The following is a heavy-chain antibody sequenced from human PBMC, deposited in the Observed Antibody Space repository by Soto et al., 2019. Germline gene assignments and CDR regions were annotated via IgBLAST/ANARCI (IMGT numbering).Heavy chain of an antibody. D-gene: IGHD4-17*01. V-gene: IGHV1-2*02. CDR3: ASDPGPYGDYSY. J-gene: IGHJ4*02. Sequence: ASVKVSCKASGYTFTGCYRHWVRQAPGQGLEWMGWINPNNGGTNYVQKFQDRVTMTRDTSITTAYMELSGLRSDDTAVYYCASDPGPYGDYSYWGQGTLVPVSS. CDR2: INPNNGGT. CDR1: GYTFTGCY.